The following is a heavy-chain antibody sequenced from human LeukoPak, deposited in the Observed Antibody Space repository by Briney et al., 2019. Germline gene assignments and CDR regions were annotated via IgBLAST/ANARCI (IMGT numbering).Heavy chain of an antibody. CDR2: IYYSGST. Sequence: PSETLSLTCTVSGGSTSSYYWSWIRQPPGKGLEWIGYIYYSGSTNYNPSLKSRVTISVDTSKNQFSLKLSSVTAADTAVYYCARHAWSSSGYDFWSGYYPNNYFDYWGQGTLVTVSS. V-gene: IGHV4-59*08. CDR1: GGSTSSYY. D-gene: IGHD3-3*01. CDR3: ARHAWSSSGYDFWSGYYPNNYFDY. J-gene: IGHJ4*02.